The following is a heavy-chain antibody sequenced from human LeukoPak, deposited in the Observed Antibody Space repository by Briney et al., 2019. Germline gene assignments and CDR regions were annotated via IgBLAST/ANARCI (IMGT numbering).Heavy chain of an antibody. J-gene: IGHJ5*02. V-gene: IGHV3-21*01. D-gene: IGHD3-10*01. CDR3: ARDRRSLWFGESNWFDP. CDR1: GFTFGDYA. Sequence: PGGSLRLSCTASGFTFGDYAMSWVRQAPGKGLEWVSSITSSSSYTFYADSVKGRFTISRDNAKNTLYLQMNSLRAEDTAVYYCARDRRSLWFGESNWFDPWGQGTLVTVSS. CDR2: ITSSSSYT.